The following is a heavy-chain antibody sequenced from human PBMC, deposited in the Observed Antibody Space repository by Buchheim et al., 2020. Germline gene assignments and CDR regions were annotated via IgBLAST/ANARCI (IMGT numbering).Heavy chain of an antibody. V-gene: IGHV4-39*01. CDR2: IYYSGTT. D-gene: IGHD2-15*01. CDR1: GGSLSSSGYY. Sequence: QLKLQESGPGLVKPSETLSLTCTVSGGSLSSSGYYWGWIRQPPGDGLEWIGAIYYSGTTYYNPSLKSRVTISVVTSKNQFSLNLISVTAADTAVYYCARLGYCSETYCPFYYYYYVDVWGKGTT. J-gene: IGHJ6*03. CDR3: ARLGYCSETYCPFYYYYYVDV.